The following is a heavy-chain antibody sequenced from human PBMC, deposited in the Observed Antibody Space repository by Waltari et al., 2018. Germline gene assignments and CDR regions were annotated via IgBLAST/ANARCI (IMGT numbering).Heavy chain of an antibody. CDR1: GGSFSGFY. CDR3: ARAPGYKGYFDY. Sequence: QVQLQGWGAGLFKPSWTRSLTCAVSGGSFSGFYWSWIRQSPGTGLAWIGDVNHGGDTNYNPSLETRVAISEDTSKKQFSLKMRSVTAADTAVYYCARAPGYKGYFDYWGQGILVTVSS. CDR2: VNHGGDT. D-gene: IGHD5-12*01. V-gene: IGHV4-34*01. J-gene: IGHJ4*02.